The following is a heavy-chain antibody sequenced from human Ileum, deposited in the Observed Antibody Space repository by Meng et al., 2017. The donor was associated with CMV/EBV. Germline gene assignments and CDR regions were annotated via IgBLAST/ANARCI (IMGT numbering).Heavy chain of an antibody. CDR1: GGSISSSTYY. V-gene: IGHV4-39*07. J-gene: IGHJ5*01. D-gene: IGHD1-14*01. CDR3: ARILNTGINGRGWFNL. Sequence: SETLSLTCTVSGGSISSSTYYWGWIRQPPKKGLEWIGSVSYSGDTDYNPSLKSRVTMSVDTSKNQFFLKLNSVTAADTAIYYCARILNTGINGRGWFNLWGQGILVTVSS. CDR2: VSYSGDT.